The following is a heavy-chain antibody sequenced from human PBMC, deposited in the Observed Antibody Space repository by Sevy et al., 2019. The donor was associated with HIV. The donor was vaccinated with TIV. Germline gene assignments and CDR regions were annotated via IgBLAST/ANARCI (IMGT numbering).Heavy chain of an antibody. CDR2: ISSSSNII. CDR1: GFTLSPYS. Sequence: GGSLRLSCAASGFTLSPYSMEWVRQAPGKGLEWVSHISSSSNIIYYADSVKGRFNVVRDNAKNSLYLRMDSLRDEDTAVYYCARDAMRVGNSNYYYGMDVWGQGTTVTVSS. D-gene: IGHD2-2*01. J-gene: IGHJ6*02. V-gene: IGHV3-48*02. CDR3: ARDAMRVGNSNYYYGMDV.